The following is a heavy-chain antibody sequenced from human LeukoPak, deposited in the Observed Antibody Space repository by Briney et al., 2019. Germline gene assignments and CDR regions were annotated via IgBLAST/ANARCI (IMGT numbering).Heavy chain of an antibody. CDR2: ISYDGSNK. Sequence: PGRSLRFSCAASGFTFSSYAMHWVRQAPGKGLEWVAVISYDGSNKYYADSVKGRFTISRDNSKNTLYLQMNSLRAEDTAVYYCARERRIAAAALDYWGQGTLVTVSS. D-gene: IGHD6-13*01. CDR3: ARERRIAAAALDY. CDR1: GFTFSSYA. J-gene: IGHJ4*02. V-gene: IGHV3-30*04.